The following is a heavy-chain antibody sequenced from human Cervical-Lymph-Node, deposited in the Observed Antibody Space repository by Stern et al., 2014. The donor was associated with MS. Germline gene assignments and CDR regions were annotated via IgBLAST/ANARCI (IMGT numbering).Heavy chain of an antibody. J-gene: IGHJ4*02. D-gene: IGHD2-8*01. CDR1: GGSITSGSYY. Sequence: QVQLQESGPGLVKPSQTLSLTCTVSGGSITSGSYYWSWIRQPAGKGLEWNGRFYSSGSTAYNPSRKSRVTISVDTSKTQFSLKLTSVTAADTAVYYCASGHRMLLGAFWGQGSLVTVSS. V-gene: IGHV4-61*02. CDR2: FYSSGST. CDR3: ASGHRMLLGAF.